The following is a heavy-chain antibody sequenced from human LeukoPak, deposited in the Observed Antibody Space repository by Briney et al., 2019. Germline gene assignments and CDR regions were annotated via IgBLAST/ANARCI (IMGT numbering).Heavy chain of an antibody. D-gene: IGHD3-22*01. CDR1: GYTFTSYA. Sequence: ASVKVSCKASGYTFTSYAMHWVRQAPGQRLDWMGWINADNGNTKYSQEFQGRVTITADKFTSIVYMELRSLRSEDTAVYYCARTAKRAYYDSTLYNWFDPWGQGTLVTVSS. CDR3: ARTAKRAYYDSTLYNWFDP. J-gene: IGHJ5*02. V-gene: IGHV1-3*03. CDR2: INADNGNT.